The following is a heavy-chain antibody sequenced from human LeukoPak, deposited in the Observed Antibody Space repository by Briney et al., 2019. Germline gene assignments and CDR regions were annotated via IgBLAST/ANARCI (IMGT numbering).Heavy chain of an antibody. V-gene: IGHV5-51*01. J-gene: IGHJ5*02. CDR2: IYPGDSDT. D-gene: IGHD1-26*01. CDR1: GYSFTSYW. Sequence: GESLKISCKGSGYSFTSYWIGWVRQMPGKGLEWMGIIYPGDSDTRYSPSFQGQVTISADKSISTAYLQWSSLKASDTAMYYCARQERSGSYRNWFDPWGQGTLVTVSS. CDR3: ARQERSGSYRNWFDP.